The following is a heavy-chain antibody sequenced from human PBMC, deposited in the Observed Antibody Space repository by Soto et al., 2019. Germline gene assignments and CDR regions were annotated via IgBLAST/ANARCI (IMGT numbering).Heavy chain of an antibody. CDR2: IYHSGST. CDR1: SGSISSSNW. Sequence: QVQLQESGPGLVKPSGTLSLTCAVSSGSISSSNWWSWVRQPPGKGLEWIGEIYHSGSTNYNPSLQRRVTISVDKAKNQFSLKLSSVTAADTAVYYCARLGVRTPYYFDYWGQGTLVTVSS. CDR3: ARLGVRTPYYFDY. J-gene: IGHJ4*02. V-gene: IGHV4-4*02. D-gene: IGHD3-10*01.